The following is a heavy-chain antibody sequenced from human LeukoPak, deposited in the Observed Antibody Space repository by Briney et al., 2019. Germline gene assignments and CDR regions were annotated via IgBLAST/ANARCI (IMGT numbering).Heavy chain of an antibody. CDR3: ARVRRGEMATFDY. CDR2: ISSTSTYI. Sequence: GGSLRLSCAASGFIFSSYSMNWVRHAPGKGLKWVSSISSTSTYIHYADSLKGRFTISRDNARNSLYLQINSLRVEDTAVYYCARVRRGEMATFDYWGQGTLVTVSS. CDR1: GFIFSSYS. J-gene: IGHJ4*02. V-gene: IGHV3-21*01. D-gene: IGHD5-24*01.